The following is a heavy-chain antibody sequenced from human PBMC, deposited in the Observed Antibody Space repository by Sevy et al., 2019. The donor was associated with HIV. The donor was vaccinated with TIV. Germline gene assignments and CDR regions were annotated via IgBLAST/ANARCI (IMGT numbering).Heavy chain of an antibody. J-gene: IGHJ3*02. Sequence: GGSLRLSCAASGFTFSSYAMHWVRQAPGKGQEWVAVISYDGSNKYYADSVKGRFTISRDNSKNTLYVQMNSLRAEDTAVYYCARDRAGGPGWDAFDIWGQGTIVTVSS. CDR1: GFTFSSYA. CDR3: ARDRAGGPGWDAFDI. CDR2: ISYDGSNK. D-gene: IGHD2-8*02. V-gene: IGHV3-30-3*01.